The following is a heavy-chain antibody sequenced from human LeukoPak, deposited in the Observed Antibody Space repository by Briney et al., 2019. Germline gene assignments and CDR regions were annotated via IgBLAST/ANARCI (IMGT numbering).Heavy chain of an antibody. CDR1: GYSISSGYY. D-gene: IGHD2-2*01. J-gene: IGHJ5*02. V-gene: IGHV4-38-2*02. Sequence: SETLSLTCTVSGYSISSGYYWGWIRQPPGKGLEWIANIYHSGNTYYNPSLKSRVTVSVDTSRNQFSLKLSSVTAADTAVYYCALQPARRLSWFDPWGQGTLVTVSS. CDR2: IYHSGNT. CDR3: ALQPARRLSWFDP.